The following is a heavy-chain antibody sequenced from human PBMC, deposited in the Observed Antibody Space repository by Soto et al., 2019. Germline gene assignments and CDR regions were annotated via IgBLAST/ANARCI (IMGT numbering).Heavy chain of an antibody. CDR2: IHGGDSNT. Sequence: GESLKISCKGSGYMFTSYWIGWVRQMPGKGLEWMGIIHGGDSNTRYSPSFDGQVTISTDKSINTAYLQWSSLKASDTAMYYCARRITSSTGWGYWGQGSLVAVPS. V-gene: IGHV5-51*01. D-gene: IGHD6-19*01. J-gene: IGHJ4*02. CDR3: ARRITSSTGWGY. CDR1: GYMFTSYW.